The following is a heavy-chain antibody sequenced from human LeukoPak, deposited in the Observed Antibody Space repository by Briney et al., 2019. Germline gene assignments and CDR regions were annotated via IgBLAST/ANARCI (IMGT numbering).Heavy chain of an antibody. CDR3: ARDEAYYGSGSSYYYYGMDV. CDR1: GYTFTSYG. CDR2: IIPILGIA. D-gene: IGHD3-10*01. V-gene: IGHV1-69*04. J-gene: IGHJ6*02. Sequence: GASVKVSCKASGYTFTSYGISWVRQAPGQGLEWMGRIIPILGIANYAQKFQGRVTITADKSTSTAYMELSSLRSEDTAVYYCARDEAYYGSGSSYYYYGMDVWGQGTTVTVSS.